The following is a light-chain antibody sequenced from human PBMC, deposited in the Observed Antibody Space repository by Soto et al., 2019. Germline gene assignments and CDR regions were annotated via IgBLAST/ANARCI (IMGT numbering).Light chain of an antibody. J-gene: IGKJ4*01. Sequence: EIELTQSPATLSLSPGERATISCRASQSVSSYLAWYQQKPGQAPRLLIYDASNSATGIPARFSGSGSGTDFSLTISSLEPEDFAVYYCQQRSNWPLLTFGGGTKVEIK. V-gene: IGKV3-11*01. CDR1: QSVSSY. CDR2: DAS. CDR3: QQRSNWPLLT.